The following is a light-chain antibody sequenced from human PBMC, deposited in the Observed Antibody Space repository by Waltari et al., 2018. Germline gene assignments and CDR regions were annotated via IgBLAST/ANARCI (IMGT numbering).Light chain of an antibody. J-gene: IGKJ1*01. Sequence: DIQMTQSPSSLSASVGDKVTITCQASQSLSSWLAWYQQKPGKAPKPLIYKASSLESGVPSRFSGSGSGTDFTLTISSLQPEDFATYYCQQYNSAPWTFGQGTKLEIK. CDR2: KAS. CDR3: QQYNSAPWT. CDR1: QSLSSW. V-gene: IGKV1-5*01.